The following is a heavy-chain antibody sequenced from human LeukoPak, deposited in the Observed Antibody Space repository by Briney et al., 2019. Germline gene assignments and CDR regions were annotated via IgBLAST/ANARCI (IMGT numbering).Heavy chain of an antibody. D-gene: IGHD5-24*01. CDR3: ARDEYRSRWLHP. CDR1: GFTFSSYW. J-gene: IGHJ5*02. Sequence: GGSLRLSCAASGFTFSSYWMSWVRLAPGKGLEWVANIKGDGSEKWYADSVKGRFTVSRDNAQNSVHLQMNSLRAEDTAVYHCARDEYRSRWLHPWGQGTLVTVTS. V-gene: IGHV3-7*01. CDR2: IKGDGSEK.